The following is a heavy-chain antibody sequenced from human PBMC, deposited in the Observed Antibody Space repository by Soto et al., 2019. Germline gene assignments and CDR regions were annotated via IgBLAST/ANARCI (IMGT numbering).Heavy chain of an antibody. CDR3: ARDKSGPADY. CDR2: IDSDDSNT. D-gene: IGHD5-12*01. V-gene: IGHV3-74*01. CDR1: GFTFSNYW. Sequence: PGGSLRLSCAASGFTFSNYWMHWVRQAPGKGLVWVSRIDSDDSNTKYADFVKGRFTISRDNAKNTVYLQMNSLRAEDTAVYYCARDKSGPADYWGQGTLVTVSS. J-gene: IGHJ4*02.